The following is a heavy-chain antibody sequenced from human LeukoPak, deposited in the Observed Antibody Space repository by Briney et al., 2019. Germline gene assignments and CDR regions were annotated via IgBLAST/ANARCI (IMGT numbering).Heavy chain of an antibody. CDR3: ARGGRGYSSGLLGY. CDR2: IIPIFGTA. D-gene: IGHD6-19*01. V-gene: IGHV1-69*05. CDR1: GGTFSSYA. J-gene: IGHJ4*02. Sequence: GSSVKVSCKASGGTFSSYAISWVRQAPGQGLEWMGGIIPIFGTANYAHQSQVRVTMTRNTSITRSYMELSSLRSEDTAVYYCARGGRGYSSGLLGYWGQGTLVTVSS.